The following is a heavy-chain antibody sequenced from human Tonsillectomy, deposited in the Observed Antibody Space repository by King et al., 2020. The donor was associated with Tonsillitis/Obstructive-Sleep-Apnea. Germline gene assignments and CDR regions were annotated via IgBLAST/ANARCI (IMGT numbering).Heavy chain of an antibody. J-gene: IGHJ6*03. Sequence: VQLVQSGAEVKKPGSSVKVSCKASGGTFSSYAISWVRQAPGQGLEWMGGIVPIFGTENYAQKFQGRVTITADESTTTAYMELSSLRSEDTAVYYCARGGEYYSDSNVGADYYYYMDVWGKGTTVTVSS. CDR1: GGTFSSYA. V-gene: IGHV1-69*01. D-gene: IGHD4-11*01. CDR3: ARGGEYYSDSNVGADYYYYMDV. CDR2: IVPIFGTE.